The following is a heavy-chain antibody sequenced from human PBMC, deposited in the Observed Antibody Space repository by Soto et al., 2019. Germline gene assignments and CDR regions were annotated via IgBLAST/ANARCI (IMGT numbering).Heavy chain of an antibody. V-gene: IGHV2-26*01. Sequence: QVTLKESGPVLVKPTETLTLTCTVSGFSLSNARMGVSWIRQPPGKALEWLAHIFSTDEKSYSTSLKSRLTISKDTSKSQVVLTMTNVDPADTGTYYCARMGDFWTGHYMAYYYGMDVWGQGTTVTVSS. CDR3: ARMGDFWTGHYMAYYYGMDV. J-gene: IGHJ6*02. CDR1: GFSLSNARMG. CDR2: IFSTDEK. D-gene: IGHD3-3*01.